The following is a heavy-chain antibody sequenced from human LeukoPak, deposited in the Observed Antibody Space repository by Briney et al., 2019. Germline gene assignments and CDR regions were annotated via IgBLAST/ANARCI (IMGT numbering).Heavy chain of an antibody. D-gene: IGHD2-2*01. V-gene: IGHV1-18*01. J-gene: IGHJ6*02. Sequence: ASVKVSCKASGYTFTGYGISWVRQAPGQGLEWMGWISAYNGNTTYAQKLQGRVTMTTDTSTSTAYMELRSLRSDDTAVYYCARAGYCSSTSCYASDYYYYYGMDVWGQGTTVTVSS. CDR3: ARAGYCSSTSCYASDYYYYYGMDV. CDR1: GYTFTGYG. CDR2: ISAYNGNT.